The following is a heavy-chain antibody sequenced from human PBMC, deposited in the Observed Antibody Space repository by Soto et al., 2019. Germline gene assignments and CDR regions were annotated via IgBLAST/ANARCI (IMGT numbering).Heavy chain of an antibody. V-gene: IGHV1-18*01. Sequence: ASVKGCLKASGYAFTSYGISWVRQAPGQGLEWMGWISAYNGNTNYAQKLQGRVTMTTDTSTSTAYMELRSLRSDDTAVYYCAMASGYYYNYFDYWGQGTMVTVSS. D-gene: IGHD3-22*01. CDR2: ISAYNGNT. CDR3: AMASGYYYNYFDY. J-gene: IGHJ4*02. CDR1: GYAFTSYG.